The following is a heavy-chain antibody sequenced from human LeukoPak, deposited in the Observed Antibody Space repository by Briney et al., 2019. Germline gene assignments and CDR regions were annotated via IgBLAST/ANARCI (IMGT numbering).Heavy chain of an antibody. CDR1: GGTFSSYA. J-gene: IGHJ5*02. CDR2: IIPIFGTA. V-gene: IGHV1-69*05. Sequence: SVKVSCKASGGTFSSYAISWVRQAPGQGLEWMGGIIPIFGTANYAQKFQGRVTITTDESTSTAYMELSSLRSEGTAVYYCARDRSRGIQAWFDPWGQGTLVTVST. D-gene: IGHD3-10*01. CDR3: ARDRSRGIQAWFDP.